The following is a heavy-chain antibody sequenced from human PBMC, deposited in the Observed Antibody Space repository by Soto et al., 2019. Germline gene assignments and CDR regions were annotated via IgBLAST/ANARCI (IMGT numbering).Heavy chain of an antibody. D-gene: IGHD7-27*01. CDR2: IHYSGNT. Sequence: QVQLQESGPGLVEPSQTLSLTCTVSGGSISSGGYFWSWIRQHPGKGLEWIGYIHYSGNTYYNPSLKSRITISVDTSKNQFSLNLTSVTAADKAVYYCARDASQTGVPLDYWGQGTLVTVSS. V-gene: IGHV4-31*03. J-gene: IGHJ4*02. CDR1: GGSISSGGYF. CDR3: ARDASQTGVPLDY.